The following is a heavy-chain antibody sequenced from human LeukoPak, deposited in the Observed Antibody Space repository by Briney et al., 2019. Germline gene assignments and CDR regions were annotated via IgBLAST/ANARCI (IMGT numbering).Heavy chain of an antibody. CDR3: ARVWYYDILTGSAGDAFDI. V-gene: IGHV1-8*01. D-gene: IGHD3-9*01. Sequence: ASVKVSCKASGYTFTSYDINWVRQATGQGLEWMGWMNPNSGNTGYAQKFQGRVTMTRNTSMSTAYMELSSLRSEDTAVYYCARVWYYDILTGSAGDAFDIWGQGTMVTVSS. J-gene: IGHJ3*02. CDR1: GYTFTSYD. CDR2: MNPNSGNT.